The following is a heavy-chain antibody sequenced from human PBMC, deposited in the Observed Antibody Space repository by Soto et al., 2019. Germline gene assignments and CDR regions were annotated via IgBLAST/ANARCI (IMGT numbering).Heavy chain of an antibody. Sequence: PSQTLSLTCAISGDSVASNNASWNWIRPSPSRGLEWLGRTYYRSKWYNEYALYVKSRITINPDTSKNQFSLQLNSVTPEDTAVYYCARAQWMNWFDPWGQGTLVTVSS. CDR2: TYYRSKWYN. D-gene: IGHD6-19*01. V-gene: IGHV6-1*01. CDR1: GDSVASNNAS. J-gene: IGHJ5*02. CDR3: ARAQWMNWFDP.